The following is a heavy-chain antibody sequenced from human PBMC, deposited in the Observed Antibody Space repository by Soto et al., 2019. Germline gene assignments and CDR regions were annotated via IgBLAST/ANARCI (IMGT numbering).Heavy chain of an antibody. CDR3: AREMGYDSSGPIDY. CDR2: IWYDGSNK. D-gene: IGHD3-22*01. Sequence: QVQLVESGGGVVQPGRSLRLSCAASGFTFSSYGMHWVRQAPGKGLEWVAGIWYDGSNKYYADSVKGRFTISRDNSKNTLYLQMNSLRAEDTAVYYCAREMGYDSSGPIDYWGQGTLVTVSS. J-gene: IGHJ4*02. CDR1: GFTFSSYG. V-gene: IGHV3-33*01.